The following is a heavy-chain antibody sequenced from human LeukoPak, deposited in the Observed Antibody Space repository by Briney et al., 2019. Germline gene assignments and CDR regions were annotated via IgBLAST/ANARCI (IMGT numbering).Heavy chain of an antibody. J-gene: IGHJ4*02. CDR3: AREMRADYYGSGSYYDY. CDR1: GFTFDDHA. Sequence: GRSLRLSCAASGFTFDDHAMHWVRQAPGKGLEWVSGISWNSGSIGYADSVKGRFTISRDNAKSSLYLQMNNLRAEDTAVYYCAREMRADYYGSGSYYDYWGQGTLVTVSS. D-gene: IGHD3-10*01. CDR2: ISWNSGSI. V-gene: IGHV3-9*01.